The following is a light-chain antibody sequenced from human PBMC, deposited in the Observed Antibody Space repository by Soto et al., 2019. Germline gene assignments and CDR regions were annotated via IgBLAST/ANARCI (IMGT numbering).Light chain of an antibody. V-gene: IGLV2-14*01. Sequence: QSALTQPASVSGSPGQSITVSCTGTSSDVGGYNYVSWYQQHPGKAPRLMIYDVTNRPSGVSNRFSGSKSCNTASLTISGLQAEDEADYYCSSYRRGSTYVFGTGTKLTVL. J-gene: IGLJ1*01. CDR2: DVT. CDR1: SSDVGGYNY. CDR3: SSYRRGSTYV.